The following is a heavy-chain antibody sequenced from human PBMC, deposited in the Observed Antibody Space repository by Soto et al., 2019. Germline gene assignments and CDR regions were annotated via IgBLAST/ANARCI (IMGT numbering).Heavy chain of an antibody. CDR3: ARVSASGWHVDGRDYFDS. Sequence: GGSLRLSCAASGFTFSNYYMTWIRQAPGKGLECLSYISSREVTVYYADSVKGRFTISRDNTKNSLYLQMTTLRDEDTAVYYCARVSASGWHVDGRDYFDSWGQGTLVTVSS. CDR1: GFTFSNYY. J-gene: IGHJ4*02. V-gene: IGHV3-11*01. CDR2: ISSREVTV. D-gene: IGHD6-19*01.